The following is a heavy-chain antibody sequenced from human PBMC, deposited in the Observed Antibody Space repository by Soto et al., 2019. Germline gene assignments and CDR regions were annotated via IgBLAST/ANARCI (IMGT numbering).Heavy chain of an antibody. J-gene: IGHJ6*02. Sequence: GGSLRRACAASGLTLHDNWMSWVRQVQEQGVGWVATIKQDGSEKFDVDSVEFRFTISRDNAKNSLYLQMNSLRAEDSSLYYCASNRVLLTVYGISACYCLDGWGQGTTVAVSS. CDR3: ASNRVLLTVYGISACYCLDG. V-gene: IGHV3-7*01. CDR1: GLTLHDNW. CDR2: IKQDGSEK. D-gene: IGHD2-8*01.